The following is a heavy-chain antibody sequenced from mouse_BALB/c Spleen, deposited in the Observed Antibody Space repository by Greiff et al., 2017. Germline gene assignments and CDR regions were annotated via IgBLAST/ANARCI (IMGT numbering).Heavy chain of an antibody. V-gene: IGHV1-77*01. Sequence: QVQLKESGPELVKPGASVKMSCKASGYTFTDYVISWVKQRTGQGLEWIGEIYPGSGSTYYNEKFKGKATLTVDESSSTAYMQLSSLTSEDSAVYYCARGTPLAYWGQGTLVTVSA. CDR2: IYPGSGST. J-gene: IGHJ3*01. CDR3: ARGTPLAY. D-gene: IGHD3-3*01. CDR1: GYTFTDYV.